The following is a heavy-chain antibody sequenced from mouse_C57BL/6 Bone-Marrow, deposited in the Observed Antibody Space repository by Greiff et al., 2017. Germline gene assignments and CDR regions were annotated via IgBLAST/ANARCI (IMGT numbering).Heavy chain of an antibody. D-gene: IGHD1-1*01. V-gene: IGHV1-36*01. J-gene: IGHJ1*03. CDR3: ARGNTTVDWYFDV. CDR2: VYPYNGGT. CDR1: GYTFTSYW. Sequence: EVQLQQPGTELVKPGASVKLSCKASGYTFTSYWMHWVKQSHGKSLEWIGLVYPYNGGTSYNQKFKGKATLTVDTSSSTAYMELNSLTSEDSAVYYCARGNTTVDWYFDVWGTGTTVTVSS.